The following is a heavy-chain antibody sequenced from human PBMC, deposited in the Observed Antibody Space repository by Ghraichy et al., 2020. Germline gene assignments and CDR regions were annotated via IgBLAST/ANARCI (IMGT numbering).Heavy chain of an antibody. CDR1: GGSIRSYY. CDR3: ASPPGHAYCGGDCYSGWFDP. D-gene: IGHD2-21*02. CDR2: IYYSGST. V-gene: IGHV4-59*01. Sequence: SETLSLTCTVSGGSIRSYYWSWIRQPPGKGLEWIGYIYYSGSTNYNPSLKSRVTISVDMSKNQFSLKLSSVTAADTAVYYCASPPGHAYCGGDCYSGWFDPWSQGTLVTVSS. J-gene: IGHJ5*02.